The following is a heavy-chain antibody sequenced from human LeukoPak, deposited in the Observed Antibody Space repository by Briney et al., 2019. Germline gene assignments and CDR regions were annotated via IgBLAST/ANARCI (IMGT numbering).Heavy chain of an antibody. CDR1: GFTFSTYG. V-gene: IGHV3-30*18. Sequence: GRSLRLSCEAAGFTFSTYGMHWVRQAPGKGLEWMGLISYDGGKKYYADSVKGRFTISRDNSKNTLYLQTNSLIPDDTSVYYCAKGKQQWWTFDALDIWGQGTTVTVCS. D-gene: IGHD5-18*01. J-gene: IGHJ3*02. CDR3: AKGKQQWWTFDALDI. CDR2: ISYDGGKK.